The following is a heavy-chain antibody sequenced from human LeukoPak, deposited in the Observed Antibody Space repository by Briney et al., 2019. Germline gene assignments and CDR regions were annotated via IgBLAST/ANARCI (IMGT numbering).Heavy chain of an antibody. Sequence: SETLSLTCTVSGGSISSYYWSWIRQPAGKGLEWIGRIYTSGSTNYNPSLKSRVTMSVDTSKNQFSLKLSSVTAADTAVYYCARGREDSSSDYYCYGMDVWGQGTTVTVSS. CDR2: IYTSGST. CDR1: GGSISSYY. CDR3: ARGREDSSSDYYCYGMDV. V-gene: IGHV4-4*07. J-gene: IGHJ6*02. D-gene: IGHD6-6*01.